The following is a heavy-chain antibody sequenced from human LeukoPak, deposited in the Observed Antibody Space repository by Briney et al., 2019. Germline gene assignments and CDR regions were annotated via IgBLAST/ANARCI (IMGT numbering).Heavy chain of an antibody. CDR2: ISWNSGSI. CDR1: GFTFDDYA. V-gene: IGHV3-9*01. CDR3: AKDISAYYGSGSYRDYYYYGMDV. Sequence: PGGSLRLSCAASGFTFDDYAMHWVRQAPGKGLEWVSGISWNSGSIGYADSVKGRFTISRDNAKNSLYLQMNSLSAEDAALYYCAKDISAYYGSGSYRDYYYYGMDVWGQGTTVTVSS. J-gene: IGHJ6*02. D-gene: IGHD3-10*01.